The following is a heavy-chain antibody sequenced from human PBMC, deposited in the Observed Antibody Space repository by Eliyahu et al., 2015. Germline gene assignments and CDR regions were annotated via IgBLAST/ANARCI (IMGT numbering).Heavy chain of an antibody. Sequence: QVQLQQWGAGLXKPSETLSLTCXVXGGSLXGYYWSWIRQPPGKGLEWIGEINHSGSTNYNPSLKSRVTISVDTSKNQFSLKLSSVTAADTAVYYCARGQYYGSGGYYYMDVWGKGTTVTVSS. J-gene: IGHJ6*03. CDR1: GGSLXGYY. V-gene: IGHV4-34*01. D-gene: IGHD3-10*01. CDR2: INHSGST. CDR3: ARGQYYGSGGYYYMDV.